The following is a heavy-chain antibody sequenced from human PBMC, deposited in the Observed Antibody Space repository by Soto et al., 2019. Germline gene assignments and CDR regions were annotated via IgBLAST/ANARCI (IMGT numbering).Heavy chain of an antibody. CDR1: GGTFTSYT. CDR2: IIPILRMA. Sequence: QVQLVQSGAEVKMPGSSVKVSCTASGGTFTSYTFSWVRQVPGQGLEWMGRIIPILRMADFAQKFQGRVTINADESTSTVYMKRSSLRSEDTAVYYCATSYGSGSAHFDYWGQGTLVTVSP. J-gene: IGHJ4*02. CDR3: ATSYGSGSAHFDY. V-gene: IGHV1-69*02. D-gene: IGHD3-10*01.